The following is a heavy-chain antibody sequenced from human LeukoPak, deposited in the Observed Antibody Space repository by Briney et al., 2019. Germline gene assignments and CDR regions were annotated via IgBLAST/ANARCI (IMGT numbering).Heavy chain of an antibody. D-gene: IGHD6-13*01. CDR2: IYYSGSA. J-gene: IGHJ5*02. CDR3: ARGGGGTVAAAGHNWFDP. V-gene: IGHV4-31*03. Sequence: SETLSLTCTVSGGSISSGGYYRSWIRQHPGKGLEWIGYIYYSGSAYYNPSLKSRVTISVDTSENQFSLKLSSVTAADTAVYYCARGGGGTVAAAGHNWFDPWGQGTLVTVSS. CDR1: GGSISSGGYY.